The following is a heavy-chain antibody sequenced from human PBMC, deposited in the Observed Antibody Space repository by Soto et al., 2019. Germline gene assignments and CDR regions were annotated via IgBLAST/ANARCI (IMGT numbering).Heavy chain of an antibody. D-gene: IGHD4-17*01. Sequence: VGSLRLSCAASGFTFSSYAMHWVRQAPGKGLEWVAVISYDGSNKYYADSVKGRFTISRDNSKNTLYLQMNSLRAEDTAVYYCARDHADYGDSHFDYWGQGTLVTVSS. CDR2: ISYDGSNK. J-gene: IGHJ4*02. CDR1: GFTFSSYA. V-gene: IGHV3-30-3*01. CDR3: ARDHADYGDSHFDY.